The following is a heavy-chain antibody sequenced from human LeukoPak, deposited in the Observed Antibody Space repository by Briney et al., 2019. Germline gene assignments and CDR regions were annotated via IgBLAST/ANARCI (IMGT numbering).Heavy chain of an antibody. J-gene: IGHJ4*02. D-gene: IGHD6-13*01. CDR1: GFTFSSYW. V-gene: IGHV3-7*01. CDR2: IKYDGSEK. CDR3: ARDIEAAGLFLDY. Sequence: GGSLTLSCAASGFTFSSYWMSWVRQAPGKGLEWVANIKYDGSEKYYVDSVKGRFTISRDNAKNSLYLQMNSLRAEDTAVYYCARDIEAAGLFLDYWGQGTLVTVSS.